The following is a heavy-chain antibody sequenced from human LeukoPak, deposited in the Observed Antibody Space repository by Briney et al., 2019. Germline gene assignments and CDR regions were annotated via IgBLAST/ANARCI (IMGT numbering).Heavy chain of an antibody. D-gene: IGHD4-17*01. CDR1: GGSISSYY. J-gene: IGHJ5*02. CDR3: ARSGGDYNNWFDP. Sequence: PSETLSLTCTVSGGSISSYYWSWIRQPPGKGLEWIGYIYYSGSTNYNPSLKSRVTISVDTSKNQFSLKLSSVTAADTAVYYCARSGGDYNNWFDPWGQGTLVTVSS. V-gene: IGHV4-59*08. CDR2: IYYSGST.